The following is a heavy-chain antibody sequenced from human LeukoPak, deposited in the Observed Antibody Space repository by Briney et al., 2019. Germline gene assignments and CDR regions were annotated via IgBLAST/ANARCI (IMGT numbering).Heavy chain of an antibody. V-gene: IGHV4-31*03. CDR2: ISYSGST. CDR3: ARDVGRDGFNLRNWFDP. Sequence: SETLSLTCTVSGGSINNGTYYWSWIRQHPGKGPEWIGYISYSGSTYYNPSLKSRLTISVDTSKNQFSLKLTSVTAADTAVYYCARDVGRDGFNLRNWFDPWGQGTLVSVSS. CDR1: GGSINNGTYY. D-gene: IGHD5-24*01. J-gene: IGHJ5*02.